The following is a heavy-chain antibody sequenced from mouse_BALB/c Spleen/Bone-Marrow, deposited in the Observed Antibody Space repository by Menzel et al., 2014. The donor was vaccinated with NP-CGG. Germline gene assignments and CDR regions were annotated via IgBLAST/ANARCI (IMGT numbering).Heavy chain of an antibody. J-gene: IGHJ2*01. V-gene: IGHV3-8*02. CDR2: ISYSGTT. CDR1: GDSITSGY. Sequence: EVQLQQSGPSLVKPSQTLSLTCSVTGDSITSGYWNWIRKFPGNELEYMGYISYSGTTYYNPSLKSRISITRDTSKNQYYLQLNSVTTGDTAIYYCTRRRGNYEGYFDHWGQGTTLTVSS. D-gene: IGHD2-1*01. CDR3: TRRRGNYEGYFDH.